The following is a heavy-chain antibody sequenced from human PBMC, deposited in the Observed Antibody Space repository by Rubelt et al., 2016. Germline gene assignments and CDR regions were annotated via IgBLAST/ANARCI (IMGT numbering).Heavy chain of an antibody. D-gene: IGHD3-10*01. CDR2: IYYSGST. V-gene: IGHV4-39*01. CDR3: ARHGSWKSGLMVRGVGGMDV. J-gene: IGHJ6*02. CDR1: GGSISSSSYY. Sequence: QLQLQESGPGLVKPSETLSLTCTVSGGSISSSSYYWGWIRQPPGTGLEWIGSIYYSGSTSYNPSLKSRGTLSVDTSKNQFSLKLSSVTAADTAVYYCARHGSWKSGLMVRGVGGMDVWGQGTTVTVSS.